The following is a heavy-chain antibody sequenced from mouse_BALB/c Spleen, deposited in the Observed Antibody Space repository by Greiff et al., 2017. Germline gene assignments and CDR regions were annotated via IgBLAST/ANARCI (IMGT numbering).Heavy chain of an antibody. CDR3: ARWVRLYYFDY. D-gene: IGHD1-2*01. V-gene: IGHV5-17*02. J-gene: IGHJ2*01. Sequence: EVKLVESGGGLVQPGGSRKLSCAASGFTFSSFGMHWVRQAPEKGLEWVAYISSGSSTIYYADTVKGRFTISRDNPKNTLFLQMTSLRSEDTAMYYCARWVRLYYFDYWGQGTTLTVSS. CDR2: ISSGSSTI. CDR1: GFTFSSFG.